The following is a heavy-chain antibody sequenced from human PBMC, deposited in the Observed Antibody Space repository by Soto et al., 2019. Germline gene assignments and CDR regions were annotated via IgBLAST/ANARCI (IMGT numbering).Heavy chain of an antibody. CDR2: IYWDDDK. CDR1: GFSLTTSGVG. V-gene: IGHV2-5*02. D-gene: IGHD3-3*01. Sequence: QITLNESGPTVVKPAETLTLTCTFSGFSLTTSGVGVGWIRQSPGKAPEWLALIYWDDDKRYSASLKSRLTITTDTSNNQVVLTMASVDPADTATYYCAHRILRTVFGLVTTTAIYFDFWGQGTPVVVSS. CDR3: AHRILRTVFGLVTTTAIYFDF. J-gene: IGHJ4*02.